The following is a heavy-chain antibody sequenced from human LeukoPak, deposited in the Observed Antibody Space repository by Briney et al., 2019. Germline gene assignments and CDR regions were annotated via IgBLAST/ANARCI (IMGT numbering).Heavy chain of an antibody. J-gene: IGHJ4*02. CDR1: GGSISSYY. CDR3: ANSIAAAGTLHY. D-gene: IGHD6-13*01. CDR2: IYTSGST. V-gene: IGHV4-4*09. Sequence: SETLSLTCTVSGGSISSYYWSWIRQPPGKGLEWIGYIYTSGSTNYNPSLKSRVTISVDTSKSQFSLKLSSVTAADTAVYYCANSIAAAGTLHYWGQGTLVTVSS.